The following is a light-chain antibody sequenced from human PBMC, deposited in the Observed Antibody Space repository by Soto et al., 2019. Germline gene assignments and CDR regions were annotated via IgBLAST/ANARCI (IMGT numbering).Light chain of an antibody. J-gene: IGKJ1*01. Sequence: EIVLTQSPATLSLSPGERATLSCRASQSVSSYLAWYQQKPGQAPRLLIYDASNRATGIPARFSGSGSGTDFTLTISSLEPEDFAVYYCQRHNSWPPTCTFGQGTKVEI. CDR1: QSVSSY. CDR3: QRHNSWPPTCT. CDR2: DAS. V-gene: IGKV3-11*01.